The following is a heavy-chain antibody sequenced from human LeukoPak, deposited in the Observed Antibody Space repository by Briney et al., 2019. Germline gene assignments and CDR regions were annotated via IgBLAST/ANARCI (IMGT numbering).Heavy chain of an antibody. V-gene: IGHV3-23*01. J-gene: IGHJ5*02. CDR3: AKGGISSPGLAS. D-gene: IGHD6-13*01. CDR1: GFSFSTYD. Sequence: GGSLRLSCAASGFSFSTYDMTWVRQAPGKGLDWVSSINYSGTGTYYANSVKGRFTISRDNSKNTLYLQMNRLRAEDTAVYYCAKGGISSPGLASWGQGTLVTVSS. CDR2: INYSGTGT.